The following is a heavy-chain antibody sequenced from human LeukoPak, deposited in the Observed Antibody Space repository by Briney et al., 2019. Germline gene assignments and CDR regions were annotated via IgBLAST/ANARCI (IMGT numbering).Heavy chain of an antibody. D-gene: IGHD1-26*01. J-gene: IGHJ4*02. CDR2: IYYSGST. Sequence: SETLSLTCTVSGGSITSNYWSWIRQPPGKGLEWIGYIYYSGSTNYNPSLKSRVTISVDTSKNQFSLKLSSVTAADTAVYYCARVRGSYPDYWGQGTLVTVSS. CDR1: GGSITSNY. CDR3: ARVRGSYPDY. V-gene: IGHV4-59*01.